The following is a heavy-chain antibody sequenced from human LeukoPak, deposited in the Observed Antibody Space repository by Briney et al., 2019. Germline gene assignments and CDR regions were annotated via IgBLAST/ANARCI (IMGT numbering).Heavy chain of an antibody. D-gene: IGHD2-2*01. CDR2: INHSGST. CDR1: GGAFSGYY. J-gene: IGHJ4*02. V-gene: IGHV4-34*01. CDR3: VRVRDCSSSSCQTRV. Sequence: SETPSLTCAVYGGAFSGYYSSWSRPPPRKGLEWSGEINHSGSTNYNPSLTRRVTISVDTPKNQFSLKLSSVAPPDTPGYYCVRVRDCSSSSCQTRVWCQGTVVTVSS.